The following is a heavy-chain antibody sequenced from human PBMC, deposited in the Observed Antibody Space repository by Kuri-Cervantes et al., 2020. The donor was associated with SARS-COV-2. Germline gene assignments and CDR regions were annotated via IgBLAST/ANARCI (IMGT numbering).Heavy chain of an antibody. Sequence: GESLKISCAASGFTFSSYAMHWVRQAPGKGLEWVAVISYDGSNKYYADSVKGRITISRDNSKNTLYLQMSSLRAEDTAVYYCARDSPTSTPSDYWGQGTLVTVSS. J-gene: IGHJ4*02. CDR1: GFTFSSYA. V-gene: IGHV3-30*04. CDR3: ARDSPTSTPSDY. CDR2: ISYDGSNK. D-gene: IGHD2-2*01.